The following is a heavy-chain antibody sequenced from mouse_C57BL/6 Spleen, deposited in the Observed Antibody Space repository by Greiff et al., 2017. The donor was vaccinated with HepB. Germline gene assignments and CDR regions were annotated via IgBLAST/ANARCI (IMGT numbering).Heavy chain of an antibody. CDR1: GFNIKDDY. V-gene: IGHV14-4*01. CDR2: IDPENGDT. D-gene: IGHD1-1*01. CDR3: TTGYYGSSYRGYYAMDY. J-gene: IGHJ4*01. Sequence: EVQLQQSGAELVRPGASVKLSCTASGFNIKDDYMHWVKQRPEQGLEWIGWIDPENGDTEYASKFQGKATITADTSSNTAYLQLSSLTSEDTAVYYWTTGYYGSSYRGYYAMDYWGQGTSVTVSS.